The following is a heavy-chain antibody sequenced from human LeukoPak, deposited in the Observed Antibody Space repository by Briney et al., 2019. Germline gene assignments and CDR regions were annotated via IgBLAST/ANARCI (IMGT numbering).Heavy chain of an antibody. CDR3: ARGGVVPATVSNWSDP. J-gene: IGHJ5*02. V-gene: IGHV1-18*01. CDR1: GYTFTNFG. Sequence: ASVKVSCKASGYTFTNFGITWVRQAPGQGLEWMGWISAYNGNTKYAQNLQGRVTMTTDTSTSTAYMELRSLISDDTAIYYCARGGVVPATVSNWSDPGGQGTLVTVSS. CDR2: ISAYNGNT. D-gene: IGHD2-2*01.